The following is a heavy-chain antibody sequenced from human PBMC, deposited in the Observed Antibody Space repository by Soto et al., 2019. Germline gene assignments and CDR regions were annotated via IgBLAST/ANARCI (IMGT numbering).Heavy chain of an antibody. CDR1: GFAFDNSG. V-gene: IGHV3-21*01. CDR2: ISKSDYT. D-gene: IGHD3-22*01. Sequence: AGGSLRLSCTVSGFAFDNSGLNWVRQAPGKGLEWVSSISKSDYTYYSDAVKGRFTISRDNAKNSVSLQMNTLRDEDTAVYYCAREDSIIIPAVSDFWGQGTLVTVSS. J-gene: IGHJ4*02. CDR3: AREDSIIIPAVSDF.